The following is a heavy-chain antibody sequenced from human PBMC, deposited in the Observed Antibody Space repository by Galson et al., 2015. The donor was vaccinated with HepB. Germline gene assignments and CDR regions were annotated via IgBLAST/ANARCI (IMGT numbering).Heavy chain of an antibody. J-gene: IGHJ6*03. CDR2: ISSSGTSI. CDR3: ARASTYYYYYMDV. D-gene: IGHD2-2*01. V-gene: IGHV3-11*01. Sequence: SLRLSCAASGFTFSDFYMSWIRQAPGKGLEWISYISSSGTSIYYVDSVRGRFTISRDNAKNSLYLQMNSLRAEDTAVYYCARASTYYYYYMDVWGKGTTVTVSS. CDR1: GFTFSDFY.